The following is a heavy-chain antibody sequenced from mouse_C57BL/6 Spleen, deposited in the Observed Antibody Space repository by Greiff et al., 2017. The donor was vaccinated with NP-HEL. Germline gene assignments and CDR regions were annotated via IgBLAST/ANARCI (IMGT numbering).Heavy chain of an antibody. CDR3: ARWDDGYYRDYYAMDY. V-gene: IGHV1-81*01. CDR1: GYTFTSYG. CDR2: IYPRSGNT. J-gene: IGHJ4*01. D-gene: IGHD2-3*01. Sequence: QVQLQQSGAELARPGASVKLSCKASGYTFTSYGISWVKQRTGQGLEWIGEIYPRSGNTYYNEKFKGKATLTADKSSSTAYMELRSLTSEDSAVYFCARWDDGYYRDYYAMDYWGQGTSVTVSS.